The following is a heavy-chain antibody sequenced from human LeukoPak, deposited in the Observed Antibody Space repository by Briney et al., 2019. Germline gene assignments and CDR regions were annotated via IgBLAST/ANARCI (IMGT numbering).Heavy chain of an antibody. CDR2: INHSGST. J-gene: IGHJ6*03. D-gene: IGHD3-10*01. Sequence: SETLSLTCAVYGGSFSGYYWSWLRQPPGKGLEWIGEINHSGSTNYNPSLTSRVTISVDTSKNHFSLKLSSVTAADTAVYYCARGSGVSGSYYRYYYYMDVWGKGTTVTVSS. CDR1: GGSFSGYY. V-gene: IGHV4-34*01. CDR3: ARGSGVSGSYYRYYYYMDV.